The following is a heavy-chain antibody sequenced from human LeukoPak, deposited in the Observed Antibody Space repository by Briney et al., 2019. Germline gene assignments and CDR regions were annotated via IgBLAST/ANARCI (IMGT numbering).Heavy chain of an antibody. J-gene: IGHJ4*02. CDR3: AKDIHYFQSDY. V-gene: IGHV3-33*06. CDR1: GFTLSSYG. D-gene: IGHD3-10*01. CDR2: IWYDGSNK. Sequence: PGGSLRLSCAASGFTLSSYGMHWVRQAPGKGLEWVAVIWYDGSNKYYADSVKGRFTISRDNSKNTLYLQMDSLTAEDTALYYCAKDIHYFQSDYWGQGTLVTVSS.